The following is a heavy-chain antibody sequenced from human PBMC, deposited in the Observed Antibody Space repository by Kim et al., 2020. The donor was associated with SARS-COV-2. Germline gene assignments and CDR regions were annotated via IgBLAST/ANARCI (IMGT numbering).Heavy chain of an antibody. V-gene: IGHV1-2*02. D-gene: IGHD3-10*01. Sequence: ASVKVSCKASGYTFIGYYMHWLRQAPGQGLEWMGYIIPNSGRTSFSQKFQGRLTMTRDTSISTVYMELSSLRSDDTAVYYCARDPGSGSGSFFYWGQGTLIIVSS. CDR2: IIPNSGRT. CDR1: GYTFIGYY. CDR3: ARDPGSGSGSFFY. J-gene: IGHJ4*02.